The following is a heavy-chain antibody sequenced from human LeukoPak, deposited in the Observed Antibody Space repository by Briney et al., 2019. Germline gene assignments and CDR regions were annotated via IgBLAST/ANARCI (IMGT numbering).Heavy chain of an antibody. Sequence: ASVKVSCKVSGYTLTEVSIHWVRQALGKGLEWMGGFDPADGEAIYAQKFQGRVTLTEDTATDTAYMELSSLRSEDTAVYYCATDRYQPLSVFDYWGQGTLVTVSS. D-gene: IGHD2-2*01. J-gene: IGHJ4*02. CDR3: ATDRYQPLSVFDY. V-gene: IGHV1-24*01. CDR1: GYTLTEVS. CDR2: FDPADGEA.